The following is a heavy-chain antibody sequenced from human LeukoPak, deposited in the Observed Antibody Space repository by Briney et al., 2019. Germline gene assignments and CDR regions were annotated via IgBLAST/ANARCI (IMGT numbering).Heavy chain of an antibody. CDR2: MNPNSGNT. CDR3: ARGGSPVVPAAVRAFDI. V-gene: IGHV1-8*03. J-gene: IGHJ3*02. CDR1: GYTFTSYD. D-gene: IGHD2-2*01. Sequence: GASVKVSCKASGYTFTSYDINWVRQATRQGLEWMGWMNPNSGNTGYAQKFQGRVTITRNTSISTAYMELSSLRSEDTAVYYCARGGSPVVPAAVRAFDIWGQGTMVTVSS.